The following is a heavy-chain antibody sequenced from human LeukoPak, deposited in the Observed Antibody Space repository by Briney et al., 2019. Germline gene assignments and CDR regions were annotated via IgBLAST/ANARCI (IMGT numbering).Heavy chain of an antibody. V-gene: IGHV4-61*02. CDR3: ARSVYDFWSGYSKNFDY. J-gene: IGHJ4*02. CDR1: GGSISSGSYY. CDR2: IYTSGST. D-gene: IGHD3-3*01. Sequence: SETLSLTCTVSGGSISSGSYYWSWIRQPAGKGLEWIGRIYTSGSTNYNPSLKSRVTISVDTSKNQFSLKLSSVTAADTAVYYCARSVYDFWSGYSKNFDYWGQGTLVTVSS.